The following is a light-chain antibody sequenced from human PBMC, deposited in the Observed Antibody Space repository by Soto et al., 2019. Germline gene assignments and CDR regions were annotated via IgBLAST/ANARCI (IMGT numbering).Light chain of an antibody. V-gene: IGKV1-9*01. CDR1: QGISRY. CDR3: QQLNSYPLT. CDR2: AAS. Sequence: DIQLTQSPSFLSASVGDRVTITCRASQGISRYLAWYQQKPGKAPKLLIYAASTLQSGVPSRFSGSGSGTECTLTISSLQPEDFATYYCQQLNSYPLTFGPGTKVDIK. J-gene: IGKJ3*01.